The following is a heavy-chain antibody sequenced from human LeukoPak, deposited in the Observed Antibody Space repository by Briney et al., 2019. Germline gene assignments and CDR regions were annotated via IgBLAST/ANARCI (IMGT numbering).Heavy chain of an antibody. Sequence: PSETLSLTCTVSGGSISSYHWSWIRQPPGKGLEWIGCIYYSGSTNYNPSLKSRVTISVDTSKNQFSLKLSSVTAADTAVYYCARRRRSSWAFDYWGQGTLVTVSS. J-gene: IGHJ4*02. CDR1: GGSISSYH. V-gene: IGHV4-59*08. D-gene: IGHD6-13*01. CDR3: ARRRRSSWAFDY. CDR2: IYYSGST.